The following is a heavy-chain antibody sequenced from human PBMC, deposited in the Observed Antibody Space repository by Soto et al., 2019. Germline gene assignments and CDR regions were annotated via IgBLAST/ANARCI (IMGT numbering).Heavy chain of an antibody. D-gene: IGHD5-12*01. CDR1: GYDFARPW. J-gene: IGHJ4*02. CDR3: ARLVGAYDSYFDH. Sequence: LGESLKISCKASGYDFARPWIGWVRQLPGKGLDWLGIIYPGDSETRYSPSFRGQVTFSVDMSISTAYLQWSSLKTSDIAIYYCARLVGAYDSYFDHWGQGTRVTVSS. CDR2: IYPGDSET. V-gene: IGHV5-51*01.